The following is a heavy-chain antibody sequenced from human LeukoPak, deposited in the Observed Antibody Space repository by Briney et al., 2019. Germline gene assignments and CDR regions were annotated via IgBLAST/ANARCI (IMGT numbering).Heavy chain of an antibody. Sequence: ASVKVSCKASGYTFTSYDINWVRQATGQGLEWMGWMNPNSGNTGYAQKLQGRVTMTRNTSISTAYMELRSLRSEDTAVYYCARDRDEYYDILTGYPNLDYWGQGTLVTVSS. CDR3: ARDRDEYYDILTGYPNLDY. V-gene: IGHV1-8*01. J-gene: IGHJ4*02. CDR1: GYTFTSYD. CDR2: MNPNSGNT. D-gene: IGHD3-9*01.